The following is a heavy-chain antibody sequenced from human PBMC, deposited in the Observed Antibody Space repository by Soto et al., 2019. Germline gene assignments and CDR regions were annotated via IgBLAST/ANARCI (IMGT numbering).Heavy chain of an antibody. J-gene: IGHJ6*02. Sequence: QVQLVQSGAEVKKPGASVKVSCKASGYTFTSYDINWVRQATGQGLEWMGWMNPNSGNTGYAQKLQGRVTMTRNTSISTAYMELSSLRSEDTAVYYCARGGDCSGGSCYSSYYYGMDVWGQGTTVTVSS. V-gene: IGHV1-8*01. D-gene: IGHD2-15*01. CDR2: MNPNSGNT. CDR3: ARGGDCSGGSCYSSYYYGMDV. CDR1: GYTFTSYD.